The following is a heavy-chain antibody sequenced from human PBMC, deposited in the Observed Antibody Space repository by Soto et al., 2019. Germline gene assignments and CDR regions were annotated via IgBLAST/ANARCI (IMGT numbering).Heavy chain of an antibody. CDR2: ISAYNGNT. J-gene: IGHJ6*02. Sequence: ASVKVSCKASGYTFTSCGISWVRQAPGQGLEWMGWISAYNGNTNYAQKLQGRVTMTTDTSTSTAYMELRSLRSDDTAVYYCARDTLGVRAAAPPTVWGQGTTVTVSS. D-gene: IGHD6-13*01. V-gene: IGHV1-18*01. CDR3: ARDTLGVRAAAPPTV. CDR1: GYTFTSCG.